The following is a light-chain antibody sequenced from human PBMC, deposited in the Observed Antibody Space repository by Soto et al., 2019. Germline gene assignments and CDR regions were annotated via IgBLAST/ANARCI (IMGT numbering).Light chain of an antibody. CDR2: GAS. Sequence: EIVLTQSPDTLSLSPGERATLSCRASQSVSSNLAWYQQKPGQAPRLLIYGASTRATGIPARFSGSGSGTDFTLTISRLEPEDLAVYYCQQYGSSPKTFGQGTKVDIK. J-gene: IGKJ1*01. CDR3: QQYGSSPKT. CDR1: QSVSSN. V-gene: IGKV3-20*01.